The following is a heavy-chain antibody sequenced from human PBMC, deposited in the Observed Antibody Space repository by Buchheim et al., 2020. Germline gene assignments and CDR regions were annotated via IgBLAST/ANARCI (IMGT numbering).Heavy chain of an antibody. CDR2: INHSGST. CDR1: GGSFSGYY. V-gene: IGHV4-34*01. D-gene: IGHD6-19*01. J-gene: IGHJ6*02. Sequence: QVQLRQWGAGLLKPSETLSLTCAVYGGSFSGYYWSWIRQPPGKGLEWIGEINHSGSTNYNPSLKSRVTISVDTSKNQFSLKLSSVTAADTAVYYCAREKYSSGWTGRDYYYGMDVWGQGTT. CDR3: AREKYSSGWTGRDYYYGMDV.